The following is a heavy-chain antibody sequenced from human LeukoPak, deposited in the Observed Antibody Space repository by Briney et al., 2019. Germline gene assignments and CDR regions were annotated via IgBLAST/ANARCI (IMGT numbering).Heavy chain of an antibody. CDR2: INPNSGGT. CDR3: ARASIVGATESPLDY. J-gene: IGHJ4*02. CDR1: GYTFTGYY. Sequence: GASVKVSCKASGYTFTGYYMHWVRQAPGQGLEWMGWINPNSGGTNYAQKFQGRVTMTRDTSISTAYMELSRLRSDDTAVYYCARASIVGATESPLDYWGQGTLVTVSS. V-gene: IGHV1-2*02. D-gene: IGHD1-26*01.